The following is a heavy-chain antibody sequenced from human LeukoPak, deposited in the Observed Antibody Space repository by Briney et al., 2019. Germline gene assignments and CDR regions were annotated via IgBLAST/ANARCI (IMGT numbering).Heavy chain of an antibody. D-gene: IGHD2-15*01. CDR2: ISHTSSDT. CDR1: GFTFSSYY. V-gene: IGHV3-11*06. Sequence: GGSLRLSCAASGFTFSSYYISWIRQAPGKGLEWVSYISHTSSDTNYADSVKGRFTISRDNAKTSLYLHMNTVRAEDMAVYYSARGGFGSLDYWGQGTLVTVSS. J-gene: IGHJ4*02. CDR3: ARGGFGSLDY.